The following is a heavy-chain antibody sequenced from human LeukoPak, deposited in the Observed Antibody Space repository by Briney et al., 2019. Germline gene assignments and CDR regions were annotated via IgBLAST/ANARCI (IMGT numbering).Heavy chain of an antibody. Sequence: GSSVKVSCKASGGTFSSYAISWVRQAPGQGLEWMGGIIPIFGTANYAQKFQGRVTITTDESTSTAYMELSSLRSEDTAVYYCARAYYDSSGYYDYYYMDVWGKGTTVTVSS. V-gene: IGHV1-69*05. D-gene: IGHD3-22*01. CDR3: ARAYYDSSGYYDYYYMDV. J-gene: IGHJ6*03. CDR2: IIPIFGTA. CDR1: GGTFSSYA.